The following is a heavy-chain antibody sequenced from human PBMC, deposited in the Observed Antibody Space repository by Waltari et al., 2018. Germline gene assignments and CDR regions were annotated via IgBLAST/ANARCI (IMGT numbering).Heavy chain of an antibody. CDR2: ISYSGAT. D-gene: IGHD5-12*01. Sequence: CNRQAPGQDREWFGTISYSGATYSSPSLKSRVTLSRVTSRNDFSLRLGSVTAADAAVYYCATYIGASLGTAAFDVWGQGTMVTVSS. CDR3: ATYIGASLGTAAFDV. J-gene: IGHJ3*01. V-gene: IGHV4-39*02.